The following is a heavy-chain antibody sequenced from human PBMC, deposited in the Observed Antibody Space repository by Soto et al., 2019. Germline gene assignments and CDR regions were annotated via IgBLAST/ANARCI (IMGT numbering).Heavy chain of an antibody. D-gene: IGHD6-13*01. CDR3: ARGGAAAGSYNWFDP. Sequence: PSETLSLTCTVSGGSISSYYWSWIRQPPGKGLEWIGYIYYSGSTNYSPSLKSRVTISVDTSKNQFSLKLSSVTAADTAVYYCARGGAAAGSYNWFDPWGQGTLVTVSS. J-gene: IGHJ5*02. CDR1: GGSISSYY. V-gene: IGHV4-59*01. CDR2: IYYSGST.